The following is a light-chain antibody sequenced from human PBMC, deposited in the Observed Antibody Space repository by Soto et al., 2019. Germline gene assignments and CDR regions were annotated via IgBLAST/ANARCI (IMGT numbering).Light chain of an antibody. J-gene: IGKJ4*01. CDR2: GAS. CDR3: QRYNNWPLT. Sequence: EIVFTQSPGILSLSPGERATLSCRASQSVSSSYLAWYQQTPGQAPRPLIYGASSRATGIPDRFSGSRSGTEFTLTINSLQSEDFAVYYCQRYNNWPLTFGGGTKV. V-gene: IGKV3-20*01. CDR1: QSVSSSY.